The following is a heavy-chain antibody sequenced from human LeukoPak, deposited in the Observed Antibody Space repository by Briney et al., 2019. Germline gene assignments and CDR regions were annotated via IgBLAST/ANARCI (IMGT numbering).Heavy chain of an antibody. CDR1: GFIFSDYY. J-gene: IGHJ4*02. V-gene: IGHV3-11*06. D-gene: IGHD3-22*01. Sequence: PGGSLKLSCAASGFIFSDYYMTWIRQAPGKGLEWISYISSSSYTDYADSVKGRFTISRDNAKNSLYLQMDSLRAEDTAVYYCVRDISGYYFDYWGQGTLVTVSS. CDR3: VRDISGYYFDY. CDR2: ISSSSYT.